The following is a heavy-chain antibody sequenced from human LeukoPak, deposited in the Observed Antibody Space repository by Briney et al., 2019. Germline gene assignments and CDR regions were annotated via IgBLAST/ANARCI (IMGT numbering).Heavy chain of an antibody. V-gene: IGHV1-18*01. Sequence: GASVKVSCKASGYTFTSFGISWVRHAPGQGLEWMGWISAYNGDTNYAPHIQGRVIMTTDTSTSTAYMELRNLTSDDTAVYYCARNLQRGHNYYWGLGTLVTVSS. CDR3: ARNLQRGHNYY. CDR2: ISAYNGDT. J-gene: IGHJ4*02. D-gene: IGHD5-18*01. CDR1: GYTFTSFG.